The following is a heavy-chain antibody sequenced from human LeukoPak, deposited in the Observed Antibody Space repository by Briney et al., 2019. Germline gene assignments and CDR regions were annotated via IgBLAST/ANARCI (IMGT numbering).Heavy chain of an antibody. CDR2: IYPGDSDT. CDR1: GYSFTSYW. D-gene: IGHD6-6*01. Sequence: GESLKISCKGSGYSFTSYWIGWVRQMPGKGLEWMGIIYPGDSDTRYSPSFQGQVTISADKSISTAYLQWSSLKASDTAMYYCARHTRESIAARRSYYYYYMDVWGKETTVTVSS. V-gene: IGHV5-51*01. J-gene: IGHJ6*03. CDR3: ARHTRESIAARRSYYYYYMDV.